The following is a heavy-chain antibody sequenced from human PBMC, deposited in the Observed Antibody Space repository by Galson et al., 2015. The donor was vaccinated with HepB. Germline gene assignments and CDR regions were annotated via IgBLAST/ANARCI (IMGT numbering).Heavy chain of an antibody. J-gene: IGHJ4*02. CDR2: INHDGSGK. D-gene: IGHD3-3*01. CDR1: GFTFSSYW. CDR3: ARDRFRGYDDFWSGYYDFDY. Sequence: SLRLSCAVSGFTFSSYWMTWVRQAPGKGLEWVANINHDGSGKYYVDSVKGRFTISRDNAKNSLYLQMNSLRADDTAIYYCARDRFRGYDDFWSGYYDFDYWGQGTLVTVSS. V-gene: IGHV3-7*03.